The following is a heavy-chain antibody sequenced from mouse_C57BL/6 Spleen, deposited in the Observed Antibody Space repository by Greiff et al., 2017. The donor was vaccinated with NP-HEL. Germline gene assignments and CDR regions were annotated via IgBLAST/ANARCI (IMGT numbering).Heavy chain of an antibody. CDR3: ARSGAYMVTSYF. V-gene: IGHV1-55*01. D-gene: IGHD2-2*01. Sequence: QVQLKESGAELVKPGASVKMSCKASGYTFTSYWITWVKQRPGQGLEWIGDIYPGSGSTNYNEKFKSKATLTVDTSASTAYMQLSSLTSEDSAVYYCARSGAYMVTSYFWGQGTTLTVSS. J-gene: IGHJ2*01. CDR2: IYPGSGST. CDR1: GYTFTSYW.